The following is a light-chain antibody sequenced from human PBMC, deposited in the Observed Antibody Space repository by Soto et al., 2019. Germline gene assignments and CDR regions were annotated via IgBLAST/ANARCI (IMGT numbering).Light chain of an antibody. CDR3: QQRSDWPST. CDR2: DAS. V-gene: IGKV3-11*01. J-gene: IGKJ4*01. CDR1: QSVSRY. Sequence: EIVLTQSPATLSLSPGERATLSCRASQSVSRYLAWYQQKPGQAPRLLIYDASNRATGIPARFSGSGSGTESTLTISSREPEDFAVYYCQQRSDWPSTFGGGTKVQIK.